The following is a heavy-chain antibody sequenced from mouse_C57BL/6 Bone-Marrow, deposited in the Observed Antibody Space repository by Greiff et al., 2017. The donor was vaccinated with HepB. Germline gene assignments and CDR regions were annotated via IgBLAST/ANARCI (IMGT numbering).Heavy chain of an antibody. Sequence: VQLQQSGPELVKPGASVKMSCKASGYTFTDYNMHWVKQSHGKSLEWIGYINPNNGGTSYNQKFKGKATLTVNKSSSTAYMQLSSLTTVDSAVYYCARKDYYGSSTYYFDYWGQGTTLTVSS. V-gene: IGHV1-22*01. CDR3: ARKDYYGSSTYYFDY. D-gene: IGHD1-1*01. CDR1: GYTFTDYN. CDR2: INPNNGGT. J-gene: IGHJ2*01.